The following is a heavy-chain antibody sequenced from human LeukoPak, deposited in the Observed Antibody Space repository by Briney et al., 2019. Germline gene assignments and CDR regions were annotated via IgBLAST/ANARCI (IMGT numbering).Heavy chain of an antibody. Sequence: PSETLSLTCAVYGGSFSGYYWSWIRQPPGKGLEWIGEINHSGSTNYNPSLKSRVTISVDTSKNQFSLKLSSVTAADTAVYYCARGHSSGYYYFWFDPWGQGTLVTVSS. D-gene: IGHD3-22*01. CDR2: INHSGST. CDR1: GGSFSGYY. CDR3: ARGHSSGYYYFWFDP. V-gene: IGHV4-34*01. J-gene: IGHJ5*02.